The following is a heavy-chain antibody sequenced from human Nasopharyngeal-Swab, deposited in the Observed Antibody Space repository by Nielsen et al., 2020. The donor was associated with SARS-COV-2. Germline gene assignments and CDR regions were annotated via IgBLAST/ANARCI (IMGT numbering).Heavy chain of an antibody. CDR1: GFTFNKYN. J-gene: IGHJ6*02. V-gene: IGHV3-21*01. D-gene: IGHD3-3*01. CDR3: ARDGLDYDFWSAYFMDV. CDR2: ISSSSSYI. Sequence: GESLKISCAASGFTFNKYNFNWVRQDPGKGLEWVSSISSSSSYIYYADSVKGRFTISRDNAKNSLYLQMNSLRAEDTAVYYCARDGLDYDFWSAYFMDVWGQGTTVTVSS.